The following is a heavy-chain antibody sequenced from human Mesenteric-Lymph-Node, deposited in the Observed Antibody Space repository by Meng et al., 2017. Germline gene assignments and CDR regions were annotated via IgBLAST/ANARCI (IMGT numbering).Heavy chain of an antibody. D-gene: IGHD3-10*01. Sequence: QVQLKQWGAEALKPSETLSLTCAAYGGSLSGYYWSWIRQPPGKGLEWMGEVYHNGVTKYSPSPRSRVVISIDTSKNQFSLNLRSVSAADTAMYYCARGGATPMIIKYWGPGTLVTVSS. CDR3: ARGGATPMIIKY. CDR1: GGSLSGYY. CDR2: VYHNGVT. J-gene: IGHJ4*02. V-gene: IGHV4-34*02.